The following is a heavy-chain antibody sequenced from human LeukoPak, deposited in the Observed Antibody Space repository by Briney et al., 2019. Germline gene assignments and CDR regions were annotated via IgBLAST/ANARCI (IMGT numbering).Heavy chain of an antibody. CDR1: GFTFSSYS. CDR3: AKDRPHPSAEPTNFDY. CDR2: TSGSGGST. D-gene: IGHD1-14*01. Sequence: SLGLSCASAGFTFSSYSMSWGRQAPGKGLEWVSATSGSGGSTYYADSVKGRFTISRDNSKNTLYLQMNSLRAEDTAVYYCAKDRPHPSAEPTNFDYWGQGTLVTVSS. J-gene: IGHJ4*02. V-gene: IGHV3-23*01.